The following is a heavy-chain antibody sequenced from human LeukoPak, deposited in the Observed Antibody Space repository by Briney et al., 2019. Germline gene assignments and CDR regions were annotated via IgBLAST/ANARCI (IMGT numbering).Heavy chain of an antibody. J-gene: IGHJ4*02. CDR2: ISGSGGST. CDR1: GFTFSSYA. CDR3: AKDLEIISSSWSD. D-gene: IGHD6-13*01. Sequence: GGSLRLSCAASGFTFSSYAMSWVRQDPGKGLERVSAISGSGGSTYYADSVKGRFTISRDNSKNTLYLQMNSLRAEDTAVYYCAKDLEIISSSWSDWGQGTLVTVSS. V-gene: IGHV3-23*01.